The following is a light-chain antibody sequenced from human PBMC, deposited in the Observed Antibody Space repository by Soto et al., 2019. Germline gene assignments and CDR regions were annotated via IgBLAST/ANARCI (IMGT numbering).Light chain of an antibody. CDR2: GAS. CDR3: QQYGSSPLT. J-gene: IGKJ4*01. CDR1: QSVSSSY. V-gene: IGKV3-20*01. Sequence: EIVLTQSPGTLSLSPGERATLSCRASQSVSSSYLAWYQQKPGQAPRLLIYGASSRATGIPDRFRGRGSGTDFTLTVSRLEPEDFAVYFCQQYGSSPLTFGGGTKVEIK.